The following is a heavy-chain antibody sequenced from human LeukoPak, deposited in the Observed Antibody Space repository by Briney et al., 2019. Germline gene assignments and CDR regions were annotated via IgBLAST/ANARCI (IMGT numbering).Heavy chain of an antibody. D-gene: IGHD3-22*01. CDR1: GITLSNYG. V-gene: IGHV3-23*01. CDR3: AKEGDDSSGYYTY. Sequence: GGSLRLSCAVSGITLSNYGMSWVRQAPGKGLEWVAGISDSGGRTNYADSVKGRFTISRDNPKNTLYLQMNSLRAEDTAVYYCAKEGDDSSGYYTYWGQGTLVTVSS. J-gene: IGHJ4*02. CDR2: ISDSGGRT.